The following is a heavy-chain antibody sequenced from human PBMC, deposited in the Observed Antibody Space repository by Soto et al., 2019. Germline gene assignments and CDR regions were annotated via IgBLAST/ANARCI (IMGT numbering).Heavy chain of an antibody. CDR2: IYYSGST. D-gene: IGHD2-2*01. Sequence: TLSLTCTVSGGSISSGGYYWSWIRQHPGKGLEWIGYIYYSGSTYYNPSLKSRVTISVDTSKNQFSLKLSSVTAADTAVYYCAREKVPAAIPLDVWGKGTTDTVSS. V-gene: IGHV4-31*03. CDR1: GGSISSGGYY. CDR3: AREKVPAAIPLDV. J-gene: IGHJ6*04.